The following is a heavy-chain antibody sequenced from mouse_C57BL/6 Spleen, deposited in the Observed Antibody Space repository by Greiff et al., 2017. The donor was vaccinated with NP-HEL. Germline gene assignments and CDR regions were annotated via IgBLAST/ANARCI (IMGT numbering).Heavy chain of an antibody. V-gene: IGHV1-82*01. D-gene: IGHD6-5*01. CDR1: GYAFSSSW. Sequence: VQLQQSGPELVKPGASVKISCKASGYAFSSSWMNWVKQRPGKGLEWIGRIYPGDGDTNYNGKFKGKATLTADKSSSTAYMQLSSLTSEDSAVYCCARGLYPDAMDDWGQGTSVTVSS. J-gene: IGHJ4*01. CDR2: IYPGDGDT. CDR3: ARGLYPDAMDD.